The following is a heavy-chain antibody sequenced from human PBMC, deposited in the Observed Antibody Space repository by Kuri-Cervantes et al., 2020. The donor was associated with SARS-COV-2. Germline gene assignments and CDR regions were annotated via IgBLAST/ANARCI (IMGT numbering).Heavy chain of an antibody. Sequence: ASVKVSCKASGYTLTGYYMHWVRQAPGQGLEWMGWINPNSGGTNYAQKSQGRVTMTRDTSISTAYMELSRLRSDDTAVYYCAIGGLDGSSTSCYRGYFDYWGQGTLVTVSS. CDR2: INPNSGGT. V-gene: IGHV1-2*02. J-gene: IGHJ4*02. CDR1: GYTLTGYY. D-gene: IGHD2-2*02. CDR3: AIGGLDGSSTSCYRGYFDY.